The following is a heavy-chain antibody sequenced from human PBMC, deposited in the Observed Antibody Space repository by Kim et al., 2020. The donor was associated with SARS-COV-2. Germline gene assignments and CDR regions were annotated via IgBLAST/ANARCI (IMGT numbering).Heavy chain of an antibody. J-gene: IGHJ4*02. CDR2: VIGSGGST. CDR3: ATYVTSGYSGSFYFDN. Sequence: GGSLRLSCAASGFTFSSYAMSWVRQTPGEGLEWVSTVIGSGGSTYYPDSVKGRFTTSRDNSRDTVYLQMNNLRAEDTALYYCATYVTSGYSGSFYFDNWGQGTLVTVSS. D-gene: IGHD1-26*01. V-gene: IGHV3-23*01. CDR1: GFTFSSYA.